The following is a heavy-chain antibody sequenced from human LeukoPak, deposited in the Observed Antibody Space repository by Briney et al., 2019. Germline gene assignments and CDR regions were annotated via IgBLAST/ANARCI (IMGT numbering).Heavy chain of an antibody. J-gene: IGHJ3*02. CDR3: AKESAGYSSGFDAFDI. CDR2: IKQDGSEK. V-gene: IGHV3-7*01. CDR1: GFTFSSYW. Sequence: PGGSLRLSCAASGFTFSSYWMSWVRQAPGKGLEWVANIKQDGSEKYYVDSVKGRFTTSRDNSKNTLYLQMNSLRAEDTAVYYCAKESAGYSSGFDAFDIWGQGTMVTVSS. D-gene: IGHD6-19*01.